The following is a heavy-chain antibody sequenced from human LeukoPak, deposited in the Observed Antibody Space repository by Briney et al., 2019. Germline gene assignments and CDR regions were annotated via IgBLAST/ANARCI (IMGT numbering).Heavy chain of an antibody. CDR3: ARQEVGYSHGLDY. D-gene: IGHD5-18*01. CDR2: IYYSGST. V-gene: IGHV4-59*08. J-gene: IGHJ4*02. CDR1: GDSISSYY. Sequence: SETLSLTCTVSGDSISSYYWSWIRQPPGKGLEWIGYIYYSGSTNYNPSLKSRVTISVDTSKNQFSLKLSSVTAADTAVYYCARQEVGYSHGLDYWGQGTLVTVSS.